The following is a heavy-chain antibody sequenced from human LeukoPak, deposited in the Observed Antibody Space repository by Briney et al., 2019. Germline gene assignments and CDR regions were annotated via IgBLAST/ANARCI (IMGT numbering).Heavy chain of an antibody. Sequence: GGSLRLSCAASGFTFSTYAMSWVRQAPGKGLEWVSGIRGSGDSTYYADSVRGRFTISRDNSKNTLYLQMNSLRAEDTAVYYCAKGHTDSEWLYFDSWGQGSLVTVSS. D-gene: IGHD5-12*01. V-gene: IGHV3-23*01. J-gene: IGHJ4*02. CDR2: IRGSGDST. CDR3: AKGHTDSEWLYFDS. CDR1: GFTFSTYA.